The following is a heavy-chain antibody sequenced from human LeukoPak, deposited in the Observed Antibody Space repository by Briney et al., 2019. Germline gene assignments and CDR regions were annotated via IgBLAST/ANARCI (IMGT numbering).Heavy chain of an antibody. CDR3: ARAVASSFDY. V-gene: IGHV4-59*12. J-gene: IGHJ4*02. D-gene: IGHD6-19*01. Sequence: SETLSLTCTVSGGSISSYYWSWIRQPPGKGLEWIGYIYYSGSTNYNPSLKSRVTISVDTSKNQFSLKLSSVTAADTAVYYCARAVASSFDYWGQGTLVTVSS. CDR2: IYYSGST. CDR1: GGSISSYY.